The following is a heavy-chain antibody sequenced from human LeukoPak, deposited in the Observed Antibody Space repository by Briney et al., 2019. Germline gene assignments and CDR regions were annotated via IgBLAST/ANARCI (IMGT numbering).Heavy chain of an antibody. Sequence: SETLSLTCAVYGGSFSDYYWSWIRQPPGKGLEWIGEINHSGSTNYNPSLKSRVTISVDTSKNQSSLRLSSVTAADTAVYYCARGEVTMIRGVRYYLDYWGQGTLVTVSS. CDR1: GGSFSDYY. D-gene: IGHD3-10*01. V-gene: IGHV4-34*01. CDR2: INHSGST. J-gene: IGHJ4*02. CDR3: ARGEVTMIRGVRYYLDY.